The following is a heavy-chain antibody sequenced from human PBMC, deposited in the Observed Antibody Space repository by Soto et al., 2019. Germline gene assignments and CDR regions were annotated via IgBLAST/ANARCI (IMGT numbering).Heavy chain of an antibody. CDR2: ISGSGGHI. D-gene: IGHD6-19*01. CDR1: GFTFANYA. Sequence: GGSLSLSCAASGFTFANYAMSWVRQTPGKGLEWVSSISGSGGHIYYTGSVKGRFTISRANSKNTLYLQMNSLRAEDTAVYYCAKEASGWDIWGQGTMVTVSS. CDR3: AKEASGWDI. V-gene: IGHV3-23*01. J-gene: IGHJ3*02.